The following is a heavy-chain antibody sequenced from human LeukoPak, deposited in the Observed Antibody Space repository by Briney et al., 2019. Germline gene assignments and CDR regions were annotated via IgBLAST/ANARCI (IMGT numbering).Heavy chain of an antibody. CDR2: IYYSGST. CDR1: GGSISSYY. CDR3: ARHTPQGTDYFDY. J-gene: IGHJ4*02. V-gene: IGHV4-59*08. Sequence: SETLSLTCTVSGGSISSYYWSWIRQPPRKGLEWIGYIYYSGSTNYNPSLKSRVTISVDTSKNQFSLKLSSVTAADTAVYYCARHTPQGTDYFDYWGQGTLVTVSS.